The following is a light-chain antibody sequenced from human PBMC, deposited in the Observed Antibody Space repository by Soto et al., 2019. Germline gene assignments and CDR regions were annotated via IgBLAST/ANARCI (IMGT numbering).Light chain of an antibody. CDR2: DAS. Sequence: DIQMTQSPSTLSASVGDRVTITCRASQSISSWLAWYQQKPGKAPKLVISDASSLESGVPSRFSGSGSGTEFTLTITSLQPDDFATYYCQHYDSYLYTFGQGTKVDIK. CDR3: QHYDSYLYT. J-gene: IGKJ2*01. CDR1: QSISSW. V-gene: IGKV1-5*01.